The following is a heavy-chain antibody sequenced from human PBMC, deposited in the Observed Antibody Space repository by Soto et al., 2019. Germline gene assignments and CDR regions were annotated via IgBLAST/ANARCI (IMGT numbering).Heavy chain of an antibody. Sequence: SLSCAASVFNFGTYSMNSVRQAPGKWLEWVSSISISSKYIYYADSVKGRFTISRDNAKNSLYLQMNSLRAQDTAVYYCGGYGHIVVAPFGYWVQGTMFTVSS. CDR3: GGYGHIVVAPFGY. V-gene: IGHV3-21*01. CDR1: VFNFGTYS. D-gene: IGHD2-15*01. J-gene: IGHJ4*02. CDR2: ISISSKYI.